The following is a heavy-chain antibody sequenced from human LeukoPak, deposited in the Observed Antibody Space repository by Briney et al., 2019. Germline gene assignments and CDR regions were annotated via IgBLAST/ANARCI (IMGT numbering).Heavy chain of an antibody. J-gene: IGHJ4*02. V-gene: IGHV3-53*01. CDR3: ARGGAHNWNDGLFDY. CDR2: IYSGGST. Sequence: GGSLRLSCAASGLTVSSNYMSWVRQAPGKGLEWVSVIYSGGSTYYADSVKGRFTISRDNSKNTLYLQMNSLRAEDTAVYYCARGGAHNWNDGLFDYWGQGTLVTVSS. CDR1: GLTVSSNY. D-gene: IGHD1-20*01.